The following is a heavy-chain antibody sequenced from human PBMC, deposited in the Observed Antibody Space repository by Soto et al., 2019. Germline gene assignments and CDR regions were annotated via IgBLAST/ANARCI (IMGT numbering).Heavy chain of an antibody. Sequence: QVQLVQSGAEVKKPGSSVKVSCKASGGTFSSYAISWVRQAPGQGLEWMGGIIPIFGTANYAQKFQGRVTITADESTSTDYMELSSLRSEDTAVYYCARDPWRTLYSSSSGFDYWGQGTLVTVSS. CDR1: GGTFSSYA. CDR3: ARDPWRTLYSSSSGFDY. CDR2: IIPIFGTA. J-gene: IGHJ4*02. V-gene: IGHV1-69*01. D-gene: IGHD6-6*01.